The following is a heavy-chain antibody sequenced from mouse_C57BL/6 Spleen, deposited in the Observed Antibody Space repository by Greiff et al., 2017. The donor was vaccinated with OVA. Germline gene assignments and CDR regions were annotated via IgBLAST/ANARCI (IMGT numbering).Heavy chain of an antibody. J-gene: IGHJ2*01. D-gene: IGHD3-2*02. Sequence: QVQLQQSGAELMKPGASVKLSCKATGYTFTGYWIEWVKQRPGHGLEWIGEILPGSGSTNYNEKFTGKAPFTADTSSNTAYMQLSSLTTEDSAIYYGARDDYGSRQLRLLDYFDYWGQGTTLTVSS. CDR2: ILPGSGST. CDR1: GYTFTGYW. CDR3: ARDDYGSRQLRLLDYFDY. V-gene: IGHV1-9*01.